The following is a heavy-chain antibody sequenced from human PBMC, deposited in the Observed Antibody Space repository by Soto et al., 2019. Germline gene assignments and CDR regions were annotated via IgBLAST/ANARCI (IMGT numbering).Heavy chain of an antibody. Sequence: PGGSLRLSCAASGFTFSSYAMHWVRQAPGKGLEWVAVISYDGSNKYYADSVKGRFTISRDNSKNTLYLQMNSLRAEDTAVYYCARALIFGVVIVPPPLGMDVWGQGTTVTVSS. CDR3: ARALIFGVVIVPPPLGMDV. CDR2: ISYDGSNK. V-gene: IGHV3-30-3*01. D-gene: IGHD3-3*01. J-gene: IGHJ6*02. CDR1: GFTFSSYA.